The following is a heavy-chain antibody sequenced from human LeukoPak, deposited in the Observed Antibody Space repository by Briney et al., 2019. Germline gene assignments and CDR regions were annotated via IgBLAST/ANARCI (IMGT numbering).Heavy chain of an antibody. V-gene: IGHV4-31*03. J-gene: IGHJ2*01. Sequence: SGTLSLTCTVSGGSISSGGYYWNWIRQHPGKGLEWIGYISYSGSTYYNPSLKSRVTISVDTSKNQFSLKPSSVTAADTAVYYCASSGSDFDLWGRGTLVTVSS. CDR3: ASSGSDFDL. CDR2: ISYSGST. D-gene: IGHD3-10*01. CDR1: GGSISSGGYY.